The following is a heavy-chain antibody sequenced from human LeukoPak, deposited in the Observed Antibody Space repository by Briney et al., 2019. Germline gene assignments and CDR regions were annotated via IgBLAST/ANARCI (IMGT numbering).Heavy chain of an antibody. CDR1: GFTFSSYA. CDR3: ARDEGGSFDY. D-gene: IGHD1-26*01. V-gene: IGHV3-30-3*01. J-gene: IGHJ4*02. Sequence: PGGSLRLSCAASGFTFSSYAMHWVRQAPGKGLEWVAVISYDGSNKYYADSVKGRFTISRDNSKNTLYLQMNSLRAEDTAVYYCARDEGGSFDYWGQGTLVTVSS. CDR2: ISYDGSNK.